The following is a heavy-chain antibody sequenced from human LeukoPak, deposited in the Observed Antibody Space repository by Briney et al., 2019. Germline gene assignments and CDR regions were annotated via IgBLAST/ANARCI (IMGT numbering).Heavy chain of an antibody. J-gene: IGHJ4*02. CDR1: GGSISSYY. CDR2: IYYSGST. V-gene: IGHV4-59*01. Sequence: SETLSLTCTVSGGSISSYYWSWIRQPPGKGLEWIGYIYYSGSTNYNPSLKSRVTISVDTSKNQFSLKLSSMTAADTAVYYCARASGVVGATGFDYWGQGTLVTVSS. D-gene: IGHD1-26*01. CDR3: ARASGVVGATGFDY.